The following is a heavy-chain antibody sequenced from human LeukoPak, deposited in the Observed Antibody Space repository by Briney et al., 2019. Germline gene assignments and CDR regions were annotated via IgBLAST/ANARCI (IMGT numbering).Heavy chain of an antibody. J-gene: IGHJ5*02. V-gene: IGHV3-7*01. CDR1: GFTFSDYW. Sequence: TGGSLRLSCAASGFTFSDYWMAWVRQAPGKGLEWVANIWPDGSDKYHVDSVGGRFTISRDNAQNSLNLQMNSLRAEDSGVYYCGRWGVNAGLDRWGQGTLVIVSS. CDR3: GRWGVNAGLDR. D-gene: IGHD3-10*01. CDR2: IWPDGSDK.